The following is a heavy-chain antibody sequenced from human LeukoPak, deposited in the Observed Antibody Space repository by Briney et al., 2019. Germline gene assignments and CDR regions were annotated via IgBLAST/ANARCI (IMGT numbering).Heavy chain of an antibody. Sequence: SETLSLTCAVYGGSFSGYYWSWIRQPPGKGLEWIGEINHSGSTNYNPSLKSRVTMSVDTSKNQFSLKLSSVTAADTAVYYCARDPRGRITMLDYWGQGTLVTVSS. V-gene: IGHV4-34*01. CDR2: INHSGST. J-gene: IGHJ4*02. CDR3: ARDPRGRITMLDY. D-gene: IGHD3-10*02. CDR1: GGSFSGYY.